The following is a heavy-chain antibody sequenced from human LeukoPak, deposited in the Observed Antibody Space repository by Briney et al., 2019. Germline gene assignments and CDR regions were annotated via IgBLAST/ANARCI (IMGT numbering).Heavy chain of an antibody. Sequence: GSLRLSCEASQFTFSRFAMSWIRQAPGTGLEWVSTLSGSGTATYYADSVKGRFTTSRDNSKDTLYLQMDNLRADDTAVYYCAKHLGSHSFLFYYMDVWGTGTSVIVSS. D-gene: IGHD2-21*01. CDR1: QFTFSRFA. CDR3: AKHLGSHSFLFYYMDV. V-gene: IGHV3-23*01. J-gene: IGHJ6*03. CDR2: LSGSGTAT.